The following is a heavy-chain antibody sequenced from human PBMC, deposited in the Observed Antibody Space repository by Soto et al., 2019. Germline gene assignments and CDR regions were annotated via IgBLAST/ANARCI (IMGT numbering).Heavy chain of an antibody. D-gene: IGHD3-22*01. V-gene: IGHV3-23*01. CDR1: GFTFSSYA. CDR3: ARDVGYYYDSSGYYRFDY. J-gene: IGHJ4*02. CDR2: ISNSGGRT. Sequence: PGGSLRLSCAASGFTFSSYAMSWVRQAPGKGLEWVSTISNSGGRTYYADSVKGRFAISRDNSKNTLYLHMTSLRDEDTAVYYCARDVGYYYDSSGYYRFDYWGQGTLVTXSS.